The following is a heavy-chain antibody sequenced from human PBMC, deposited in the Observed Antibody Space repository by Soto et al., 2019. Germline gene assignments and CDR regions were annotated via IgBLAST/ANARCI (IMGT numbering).Heavy chain of an antibody. D-gene: IGHD2-2*02. J-gene: IGHJ4*02. V-gene: IGHV4-38-2*01. CDR1: DYSSASGYY. CDR2: IYHAGSV. CDR3: AIPLAHCSTHF. Sequence: SWTLYLSCAVSDYSSASGYYWAWVRQSPGKGLEWIGSIYHAGSVYYNPSLNSRVAVSLDTSKNHFSLKLTSVTAADTAVYHCAIPLAHCSTHFWGQGPMVT.